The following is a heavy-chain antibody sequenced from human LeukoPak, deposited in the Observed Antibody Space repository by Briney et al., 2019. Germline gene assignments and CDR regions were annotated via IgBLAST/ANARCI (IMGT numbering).Heavy chain of an antibody. CDR3: ARRKAYSSGYDY. V-gene: IGHV4-59*08. D-gene: IGHD6-19*01. CDR1: GGSISSYY. Sequence: SGTLSLTCTVSGGSISSYYWSWIRQPPGKGLEWIGYIYYSGSTNYNPSLKSRVTISVDTSKNQFSLKLSSVTAADTAVYYCARRKAYSSGYDYWGQGTLVTVSS. CDR2: IYYSGST. J-gene: IGHJ4*02.